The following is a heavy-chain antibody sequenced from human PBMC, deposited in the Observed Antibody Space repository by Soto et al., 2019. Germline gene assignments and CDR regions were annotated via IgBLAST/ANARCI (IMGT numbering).Heavy chain of an antibody. D-gene: IGHD6-13*01. CDR2: ISWNSESI. Sequence: EVQLVESGGGLVQPGRSLRLSCAASGFTFDDYALHWVRQGPGKGLEWVSGISWNSESIAYAESVKGRFTISRDNAKNYLYLHMDSLRADDTAFYYCTRDMRRYSNNWHVTEVGINYAMDVWGQGTTVTVSS. CDR3: TRDMRRYSNNWHVTEVGINYAMDV. J-gene: IGHJ6*02. V-gene: IGHV3-9*01. CDR1: GFTFDDYA.